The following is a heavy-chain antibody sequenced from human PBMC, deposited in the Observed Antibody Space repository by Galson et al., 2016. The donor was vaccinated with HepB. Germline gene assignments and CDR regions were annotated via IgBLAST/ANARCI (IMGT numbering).Heavy chain of an antibody. Sequence: SLRLSCAASGFIFSSYVMTWIRQPPGRGLEWVSSISYSGDSAYYVDSVKGRFTISRDNSKNTLYLQMNSLRAEDTAIYYCAKEEADTGDAFDIWGQGTMVTVSS. CDR1: GFIFSSYV. D-gene: IGHD5-18*01. V-gene: IGHV3-23*01. CDR3: AKEEADTGDAFDI. J-gene: IGHJ3*02. CDR2: ISYSGDSA.